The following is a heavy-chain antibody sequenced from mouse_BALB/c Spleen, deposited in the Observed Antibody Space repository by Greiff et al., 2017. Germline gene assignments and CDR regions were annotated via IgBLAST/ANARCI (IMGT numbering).Heavy chain of an antibody. Sequence: DVKLVESGGGLVKPGGSLKLSCAASGFTFSSYTMSWVRQTPEKRLEWVATISSGGSYTYYPDSVKGRFTISRDNAKNTLYLQMSSLKSEDTAMYYCTRDRGYYVDYWGQGTTLTVSS. CDR2: ISSGGSYT. V-gene: IGHV5-6-4*01. CDR3: TRDRGYYVDY. J-gene: IGHJ2*01. CDR1: GFTFSSYT. D-gene: IGHD1-1*02.